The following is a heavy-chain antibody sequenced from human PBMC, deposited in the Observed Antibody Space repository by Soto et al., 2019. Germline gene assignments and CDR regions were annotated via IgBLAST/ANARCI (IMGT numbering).Heavy chain of an antibody. CDR2: INPDGSST. CDR3: ASSKDQAY. J-gene: IGHJ4*02. Sequence: PGGSLRLACEASGFTFSNYAMHWVRQAPGKGLVWVSRINPDGSSTNYADSVKGRFTISRDNAKNTLYLQMNSLRADDTAVYYCASSKDQAYWGQGTLVTVSS. V-gene: IGHV3-74*01. CDR1: GFTFSNYA. D-gene: IGHD2-2*01.